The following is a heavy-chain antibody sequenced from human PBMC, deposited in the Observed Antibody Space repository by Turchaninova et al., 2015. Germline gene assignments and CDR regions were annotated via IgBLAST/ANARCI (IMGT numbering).Heavy chain of an antibody. Sequence: LVEYGGGLVQPGGSLRPRCAASGFTLSSFNINWGRQAPGKVQEWISFISSSSTNIHYADSVKGRFTISRDNAKNSLYLQMNSLRADDTAVFYCARDRGGDRYFDYWGQGTLVTVSS. J-gene: IGHJ4*02. CDR1: GFTLSSFN. D-gene: IGHD2-21*02. CDR2: ISSSSTNI. CDR3: ARDRGGDRYFDY. V-gene: IGHV3-48*04.